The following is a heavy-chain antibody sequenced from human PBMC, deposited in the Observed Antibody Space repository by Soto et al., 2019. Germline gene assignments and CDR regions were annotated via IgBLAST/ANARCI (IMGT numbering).Heavy chain of an antibody. CDR3: AREVRWLVQGFDY. D-gene: IGHD6-19*01. V-gene: IGHV3-48*02. CDR2: ISSSSSTI. CDR1: GFTFSSYS. Sequence: VGSLRLSCAASGFTFSSYSMNWVRQAPGKGLERVSYISSSSSTIYYADSVKGRFTISRDNAKNSLYLQMNSPRDEDTAVYYCAREVRWLVQGFDYWGQGTLVTVSS. J-gene: IGHJ4*02.